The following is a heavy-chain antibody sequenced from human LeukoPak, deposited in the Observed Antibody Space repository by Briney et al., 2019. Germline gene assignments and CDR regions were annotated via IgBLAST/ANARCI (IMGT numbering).Heavy chain of an antibody. D-gene: IGHD3-3*01. CDR2: INHSGST. J-gene: IGHJ4*02. V-gene: IGHV4-34*01. CDR1: GGSFSGYY. CDR3: ARAAGGFWSGYYTRANYFDY. Sequence: SETLSLTCAVYGGSFSGYYWSWIRQPPGKGLEWIGEINHSGSTNYNPSLKSRVTISVDTSKNQFSLKLSSVTAADTAVYYYARAAGGFWSGYYTRANYFDYWGQGTLVTVSS.